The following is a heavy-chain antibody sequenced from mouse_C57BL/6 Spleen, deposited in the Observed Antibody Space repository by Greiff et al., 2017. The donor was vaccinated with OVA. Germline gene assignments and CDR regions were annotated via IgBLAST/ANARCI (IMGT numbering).Heavy chain of an antibody. V-gene: IGHV1-82*01. D-gene: IGHD2-3*01. J-gene: IGHJ3*01. CDR2: IYPGDGDT. CDR3: AGIYDGYYVTY. Sequence: QVQLQQSGPELVKPGASVTISCKASGYAFSSSWMNWVKQRPGKGLEWIGRIYPGDGDTNYNGKFKGKATLTADKSSSTAYMQLSSLTSEDSAVYFCAGIYDGYYVTYWGQGTLVTVSA. CDR1: GYAFSSSW.